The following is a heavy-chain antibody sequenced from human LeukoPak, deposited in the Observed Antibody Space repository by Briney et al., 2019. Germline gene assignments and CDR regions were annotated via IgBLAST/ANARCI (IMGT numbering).Heavy chain of an antibody. J-gene: IGHJ6*02. V-gene: IGHV3-23*01. CDR3: AKYYGSGRSHYYYYYGMDV. Sequence: QAGGSLRLSCAASGFTFSSYAMSWVRQAPGKGLEWVSAISGSGGSTYYADSVKGRFTISGDNSKNTLYLQMNSLRAEDTAVYYCAKYYGSGRSHYYYYYGMDVWGQGTTVTVS. CDR2: ISGSGGST. CDR1: GFTFSSYA. D-gene: IGHD3-10*01.